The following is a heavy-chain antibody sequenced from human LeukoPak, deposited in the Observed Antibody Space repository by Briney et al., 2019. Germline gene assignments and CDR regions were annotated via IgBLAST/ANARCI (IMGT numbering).Heavy chain of an antibody. CDR2: IRYDGSNK. CDR3: ARERGYCSSSTCYTSDAFDI. D-gene: IGHD2-2*02. J-gene: IGHJ3*02. CDR1: GFTFSSYG. Sequence: GGSLRLSCAASGFTFSSYGMHWVRQAPGKGLEWVEFIRYDGSNKYYADSVKGRFTISRDNSKNTLYLQMNSLRAEDTAVYYCARERGYCSSSTCYTSDAFDIWGQGTMVTVSS. V-gene: IGHV3-30*02.